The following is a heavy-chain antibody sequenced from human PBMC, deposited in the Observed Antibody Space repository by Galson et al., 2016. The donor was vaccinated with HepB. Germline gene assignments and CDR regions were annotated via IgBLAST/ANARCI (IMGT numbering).Heavy chain of an antibody. J-gene: IGHJ4*02. D-gene: IGHD6-13*01. Sequence: SLRLSCAASGFTFSSYGMHWVRQAPGKGLEWVAVIWYDGSNKYYGDSVKGRFTISRDNSKNTLYLQMNSLSAEDTAVYYCAREFKIAAPGVLDYWGQGTLVTVSS. CDR1: GFTFSSYG. CDR3: AREFKIAAPGVLDY. CDR2: IWYDGSNK. V-gene: IGHV3-33*01.